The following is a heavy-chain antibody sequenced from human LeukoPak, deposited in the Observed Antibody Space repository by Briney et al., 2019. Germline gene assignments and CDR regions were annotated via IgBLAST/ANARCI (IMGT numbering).Heavy chain of an antibody. J-gene: IGHJ5*02. V-gene: IGHV3-23*01. D-gene: IGHD6-13*01. CDR2: ISDTGNT. CDR1: GFTLSSYA. CDR3: AKDPYSSAWFSRDWFDP. Sequence: GGSLRLSCAASGFTLSSYAMSWVRQAPGKGLEWVSAISDTGNTYHADSVKGRFTISRDNSKNTLYLQMNSLRAEDTAVYYCAKDPYSSAWFSRDWFDPWGQGTLVTVSP.